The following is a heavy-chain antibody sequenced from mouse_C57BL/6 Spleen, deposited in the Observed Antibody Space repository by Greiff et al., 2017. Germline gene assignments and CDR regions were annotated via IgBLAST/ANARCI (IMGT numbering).Heavy chain of an antibody. V-gene: IGHV3-6*01. D-gene: IGHD2-1*01. Sequence: EVQLVESGPGLVKPSQSLSLTCSVTGYSITSGYYWNWIRQFPGNKLEWMGYISYDGSNNYNPSLKNRISITRDTSKNQFFLKLNSVTTEDTATYSCARGDGIAWFAYWGQGTLVTVSA. J-gene: IGHJ3*01. CDR3: ARGDGIAWFAY. CDR2: ISYDGSN. CDR1: GYSITSGYY.